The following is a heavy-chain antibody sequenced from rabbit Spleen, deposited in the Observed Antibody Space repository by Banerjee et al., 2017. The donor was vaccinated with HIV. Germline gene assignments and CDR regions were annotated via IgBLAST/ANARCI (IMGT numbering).Heavy chain of an antibody. CDR1: GFSFSNKAV. CDR3: ARDLVGVIGWNFYL. CDR2: INASTGKP. D-gene: IGHD2-1*01. Sequence: QEQLVESGGGLVKPEGSLKLSCTASGFSFSNKAVMCWVRQAPGKGLEWIACINASTGKPVYATWAKGRFTISRTSSTTLTLRMTSLTAADRATYFCARDLVGVIGWNFYLWGQGTLVTVS. V-gene: IGHV1S45*01. J-gene: IGHJ4*01.